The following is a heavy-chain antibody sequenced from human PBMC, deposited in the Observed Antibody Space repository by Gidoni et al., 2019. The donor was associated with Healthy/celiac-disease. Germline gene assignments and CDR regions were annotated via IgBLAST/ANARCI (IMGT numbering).Heavy chain of an antibody. D-gene: IGHD3-3*01. CDR3: ARDLSGYHGTREFDY. V-gene: IGHV3-66*02. CDR2: IYSGGST. Sequence: EVQLVESGGGLVQPGGSLRLSCAASGFTFSSNYMSWVRQAPGKGLEWVSVIYSGGSTYYADSVKGRFTISRDNSKNTLDLQMNSLRAEDTAVYYCARDLSGYHGTREFDYWGQGTLVTVSS. CDR1: GFTFSSNY. J-gene: IGHJ4*02.